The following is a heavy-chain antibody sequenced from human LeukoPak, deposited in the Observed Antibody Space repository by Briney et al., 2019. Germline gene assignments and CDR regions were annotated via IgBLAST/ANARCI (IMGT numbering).Heavy chain of an antibody. CDR2: ISWNSGSI. D-gene: IGHD3-22*01. CDR3: AKAYYYDSSGYDAFDI. J-gene: IGHJ3*02. CDR1: GFTFDDYA. Sequence: PGGSLRLSCAASGFTFDDYAMHWVRQAPGKGLEWVSGISWNSGSIGYADSVKGRFTISRDNAKNSLYLQMNSLRAEDTALYYCAKAYYYDSSGYDAFDIWGQGTMVTVSS. V-gene: IGHV3-9*01.